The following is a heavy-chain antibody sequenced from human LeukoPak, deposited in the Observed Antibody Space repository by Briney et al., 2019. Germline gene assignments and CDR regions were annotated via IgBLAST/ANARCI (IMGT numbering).Heavy chain of an antibody. D-gene: IGHD6-19*01. V-gene: IGHV3-23*01. CDR3: ATASGWSDS. CDR1: GFTFATYA. CDR2: ISGSGYSA. J-gene: IGHJ5*02. Sequence: EGSLRLSCAASGFTFATYAMKWVRQAPGKGLEWVSAISGSGYSAYYAESVKGRFTISRDNSNNTLYLQMNSLTADDTAVYYCATASGWSDSWGQGTLVIVSS.